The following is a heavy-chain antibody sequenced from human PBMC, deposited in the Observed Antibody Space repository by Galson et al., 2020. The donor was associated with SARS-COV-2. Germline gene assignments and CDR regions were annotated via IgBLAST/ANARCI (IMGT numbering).Heavy chain of an antibody. V-gene: IGHV4-39*01. CDR2: SHYSGKV. J-gene: IGHJ5*02. CDR1: GGSVTSRSYF. CDR3: ARQSIAIELWLEGGDWFDP. Sequence: SETLSLTCIVSGGSVTSRSYFWGWIRQPPGKGLEWIGSSHYSGKVSYTPSLKSRVSISVDTSKNQFSLRLNSVTAADTAVYYCARQSIAIELWLEGGDWFDPLGQGTLVTVSS. D-gene: IGHD5-18*01.